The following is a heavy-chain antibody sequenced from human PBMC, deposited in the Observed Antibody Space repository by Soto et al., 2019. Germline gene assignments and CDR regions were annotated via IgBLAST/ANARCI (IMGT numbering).Heavy chain of an antibody. CDR3: VRGTSGWYGIDY. CDR1: GFTFSNHW. Sequence: EVQLVESGGGLVQPGGSLRLSCEASGFTFSNHWIHWVRQPPGKGLLWVSRISPDGSSTNYAGSVEGRFTVSRDNARNTLFMQMNSLRDDDTGEYYCVRGTSGWYGIDYWGQGTLVTVSS. D-gene: IGHD6-13*01. V-gene: IGHV3-74*01. J-gene: IGHJ4*02. CDR2: ISPDGSST.